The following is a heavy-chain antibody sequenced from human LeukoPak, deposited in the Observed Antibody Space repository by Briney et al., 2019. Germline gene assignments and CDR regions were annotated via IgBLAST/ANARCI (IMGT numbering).Heavy chain of an antibody. CDR2: ISDSGGNA. J-gene: IGHJ4*02. Sequence: GGSLRLSCAASGFSFASYSMSWVRQAPGKGLQWVSAISDSGGNADYADSVRGRFTISRDNSKNTLYLQMNSLRAEDTAVYYCAKDPATVTPNYYFDYWGQGTLVTVSS. V-gene: IGHV3-23*01. CDR1: GFSFASYS. D-gene: IGHD4-17*01. CDR3: AKDPATVTPNYYFDY.